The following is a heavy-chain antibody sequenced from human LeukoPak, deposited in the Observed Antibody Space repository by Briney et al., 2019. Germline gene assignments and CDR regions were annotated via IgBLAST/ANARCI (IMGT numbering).Heavy chain of an antibody. D-gene: IGHD2-2*01. CDR1: GGSISSSSYY. CDR3: ATRLGYCSSTSCVED. J-gene: IGHJ4*02. Sequence: SETLSLTCTVSGGSISSSSYYWGWIRQPPGKGLELIGSIYYSGSTYYNPSLKSRVTISVDTSKNQFSLKLSSVTAADTAVYYCATRLGYCSSTSCVEDWGQGTLVTVSS. V-gene: IGHV4-39*01. CDR2: IYYSGST.